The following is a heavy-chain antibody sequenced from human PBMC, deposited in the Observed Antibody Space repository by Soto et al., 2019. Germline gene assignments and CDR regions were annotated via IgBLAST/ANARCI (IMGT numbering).Heavy chain of an antibody. CDR3: VRRRIAAGGTTHYDY. D-gene: IGHD6-13*01. J-gene: IGHJ4*02. CDR2: IYYRGNT. V-gene: IGHV4-59*01. Sequence: SETLSLTCTVSGGSMTGYYWDWIRRTPGKGLEWIGYIYYRGNTNYNPSLESRVTISVDTSKSQFSLKLSSLTAADAAVYYCVRRRIAAGGTTHYDYWGQGTLVTVSS. CDR1: GGSMTGYY.